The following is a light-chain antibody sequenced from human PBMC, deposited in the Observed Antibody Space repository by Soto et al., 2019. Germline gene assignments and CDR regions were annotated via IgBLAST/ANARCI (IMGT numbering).Light chain of an antibody. CDR3: QQYNNGPRT. CDR2: GAS. Sequence: EIVMTQSPATLSVSPGERATLSCRASQSVSSNLAWYQQKPGQAPRLLIYGASTRATGIPARLSGSGSGTEFTLTISRLQSEDFAVYCCQQYNNGPRTFGQGTKLEIK. CDR1: QSVSSN. J-gene: IGKJ2*01. V-gene: IGKV3-15*01.